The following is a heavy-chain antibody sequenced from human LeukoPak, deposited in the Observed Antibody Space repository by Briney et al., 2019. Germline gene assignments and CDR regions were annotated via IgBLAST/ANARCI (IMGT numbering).Heavy chain of an antibody. CDR2: ITGSGSGA. D-gene: IGHD6-13*01. CDR3: AKLEEGYSSSASVDY. CDR1: GFTFSSFA. Sequence: GGSLRLSCAASGFTFSSFAINWVRQAPGKGLEWVSVITGSGSGADYADSVKGRFTISRDNSKNTLYLQMNSLRAEDTAVYYCAKLEEGYSSSASVDYWGQGTLVTVSS. V-gene: IGHV3-23*01. J-gene: IGHJ4*02.